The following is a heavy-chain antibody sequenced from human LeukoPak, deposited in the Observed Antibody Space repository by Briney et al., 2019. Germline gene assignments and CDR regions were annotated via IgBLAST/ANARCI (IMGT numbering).Heavy chain of an antibody. D-gene: IGHD2-8*01. CDR1: GFTFSSCG. CDR2: ISGSDGGT. CDR3: AKSPKMVYATLFDY. Sequence: GGSLRLSCAASGFTFSSCGMTWVRQAPGKGLEWVSTISGSDGGTYYADSVKGRFTISRDNSKNTLYLQMNSLRAEDTAVYYCAKSPKMVYATLFDYWGQGTLVTVSS. J-gene: IGHJ4*02. V-gene: IGHV3-23*01.